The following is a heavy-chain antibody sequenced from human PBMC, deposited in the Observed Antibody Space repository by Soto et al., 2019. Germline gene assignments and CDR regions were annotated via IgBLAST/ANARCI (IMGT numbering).Heavy chain of an antibody. V-gene: IGHV3-30-3*01. CDR2: ISYDGSNK. J-gene: IGHJ4*02. CDR1: GFTFSSYA. D-gene: IGHD5-18*01. Sequence: QVQLVESGGGVVQPGRSLRLSCAASGFTFSSYAMHWVRQAPGKGLEWVAVISYDGSNKYYADSVKGRFTISRDNSKNTLYLQMNSLRAEDTAVYYCARASDRIRENTVMDFDYWGQGTLVTVSS. CDR3: ARASDRIRENTVMDFDY.